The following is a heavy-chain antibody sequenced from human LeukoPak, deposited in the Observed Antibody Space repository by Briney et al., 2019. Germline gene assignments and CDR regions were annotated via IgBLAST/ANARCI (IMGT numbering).Heavy chain of an antibody. CDR2: IYYSGST. Sequence: SETLSLTCTVSGGSISSSSYYWGWIRQPPGNGLEWIGSIYYSGSTYYNPSLKSRVTISVDTSKNQFSLKLSSVTAADTAVYYCARLRGAGSWYFDLWGRGTLVTVSS. D-gene: IGHD3-10*01. CDR3: ARLRGAGSWYFDL. V-gene: IGHV4-39*07. CDR1: GGSISSSSYY. J-gene: IGHJ2*01.